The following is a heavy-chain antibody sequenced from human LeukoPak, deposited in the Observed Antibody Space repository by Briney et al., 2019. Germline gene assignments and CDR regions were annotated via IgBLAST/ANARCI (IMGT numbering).Heavy chain of an antibody. CDR2: ISSNGGSI. Sequence: PGGSLRLSCAASGFTFSSYAMHWVRQAPGKGLEYVSAISSNGGSIYYANSVKGRFTISRDNSKNTLYLQMGSLRAEDMAVYYCARRGVTTSTPFDYWGQGTLVTVSS. J-gene: IGHJ4*02. CDR3: ARRGVTTSTPFDY. D-gene: IGHD4-17*01. V-gene: IGHV3-64*01. CDR1: GFTFSSYA.